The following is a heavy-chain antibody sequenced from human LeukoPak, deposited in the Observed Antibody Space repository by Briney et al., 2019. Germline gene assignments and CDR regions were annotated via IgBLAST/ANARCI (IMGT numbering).Heavy chain of an antibody. CDR2: IYYSGST. V-gene: IGHV4-39*01. J-gene: IGHJ4*02. CDR3: ASDYDSSGYTDY. CDR1: GGSISSSSYY. D-gene: IGHD3-22*01. Sequence: SETLSLTCTVSGGSISSSSYYWGWIRQPPGKGLEWIGSIYYSGSTYYNPSLKSRVTISVDTSTTQFSLKLSSVTAADTAVYYCASDYDSSGYTDYWGQGTLVTVSS.